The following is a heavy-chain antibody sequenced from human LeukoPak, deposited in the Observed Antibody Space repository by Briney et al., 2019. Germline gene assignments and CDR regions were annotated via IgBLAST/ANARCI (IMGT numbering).Heavy chain of an antibody. V-gene: IGHV4-59*01. J-gene: IGHJ3*02. CDR2: IYYSGST. CDR3: ARQGGIALFSFDI. CDR1: GGSISSYY. D-gene: IGHD2/OR15-2a*01. Sequence: PAETLSLTCTVSGGSISSYYWSWIRQPPGKGLEWIGYIYYSGSTNYNPSLKSRVTISVDTSKNQFSLKLSSVTAADTAVYYCARQGGIALFSFDIWGQGTMVTVSS.